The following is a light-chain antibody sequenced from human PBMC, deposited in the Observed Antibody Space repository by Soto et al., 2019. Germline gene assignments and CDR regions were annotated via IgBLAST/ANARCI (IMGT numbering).Light chain of an antibody. V-gene: IGKV3-11*01. CDR3: QQRNVWPPIT. CDR2: GAS. CDR1: QSVSSN. Sequence: EIVLTQSPGTLSFSPGERATLSCRASQSVSSNLAWYQQKPGQAPRLLIYGASNRANGVPARFGGSGSGTDFTLTINSLEPEDFAVYYCQQRNVWPPITFGQGTRLEIK. J-gene: IGKJ5*01.